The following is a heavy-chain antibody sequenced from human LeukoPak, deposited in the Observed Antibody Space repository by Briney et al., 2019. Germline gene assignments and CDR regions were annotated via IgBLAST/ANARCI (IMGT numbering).Heavy chain of an antibody. V-gene: IGHV4-34*01. CDR1: GGSFSGYY. CDR2: INHSGST. Sequence: SETLSLTCAVCGGSFSGYYWSWIRQPPGKGLEWIGEINHSGSTNYNPSLKSRVTISVDTSKNQFSLKLSSVTAADTAVYYCARVLDYWGQGTLVTVSS. CDR3: ARVLDY. J-gene: IGHJ4*02.